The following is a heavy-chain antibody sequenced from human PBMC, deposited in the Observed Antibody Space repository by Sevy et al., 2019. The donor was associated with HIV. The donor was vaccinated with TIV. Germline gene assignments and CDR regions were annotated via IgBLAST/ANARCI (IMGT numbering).Heavy chain of an antibody. J-gene: IGHJ4*02. D-gene: IGHD1-1*01. CDR3: ARDSTTRPRVLDY. CDR2: IYFTGNT. CDR1: GGSISSYF. Sequence: SETLSLTCSVSGGSISSYFWTWVRQSPGKGLEWIGNIYFTGNTDYSPSLKSRVTLSLDTSKSQFSLTLKSVTAADTASYCCARDSTTRPRVLDYWGPGTLVTVSS. V-gene: IGHV4-59*01.